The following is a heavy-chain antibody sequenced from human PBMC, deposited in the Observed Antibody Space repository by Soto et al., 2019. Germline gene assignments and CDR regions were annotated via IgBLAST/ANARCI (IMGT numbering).Heavy chain of an antibody. CDR1: GGSISSSSYY. J-gene: IGHJ5*02. V-gene: IGHV4-39*01. D-gene: IGHD6-13*01. CDR3: ARASSSWGTSNGFDP. Sequence: QLQLQESGPGLVKPSETLSLTCTVSGGSISSSSYYWGWIRQPPGKGLEWIGSIYYSGSTYYNPSLKSRVTISVDTSKNQVSLKLSSVTAADSAVYYCARASSSWGTSNGFDPWGQGTLVTVSS. CDR2: IYYSGST.